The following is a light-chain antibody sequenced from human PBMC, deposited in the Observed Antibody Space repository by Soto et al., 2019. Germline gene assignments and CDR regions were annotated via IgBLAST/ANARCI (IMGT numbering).Light chain of an antibody. CDR2: GAS. CDR1: QRISSN. CDR3: QPYNNWPPWT. V-gene: IGKV3-15*01. J-gene: IGKJ1*01. Sequence: EVVMTQSPATLSVSPGERATLSCRASQRISSNLAWYQQRPGQAPRLLIYGASTRAPGIPARFSGSGSETEFTLTISSLQSEDFAVYYCQPYNNWPPWTSGHGTKVDSK.